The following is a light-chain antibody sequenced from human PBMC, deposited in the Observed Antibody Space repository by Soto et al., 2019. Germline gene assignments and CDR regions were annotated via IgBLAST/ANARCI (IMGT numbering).Light chain of an antibody. Sequence: QSVLTQPPSVSGAPGQRVTISCTGTNSNIGAGSHVNWYQHLPGTAPKLLIYMNTNRPSGVPDRFSGSKSDISASLAITGLQAEDEADYYCQAYDTNSRGSVFGGGTKLTVL. CDR1: NSNIGAGSH. J-gene: IGLJ3*02. CDR2: MNT. V-gene: IGLV1-40*01. CDR3: QAYDTNSRGSV.